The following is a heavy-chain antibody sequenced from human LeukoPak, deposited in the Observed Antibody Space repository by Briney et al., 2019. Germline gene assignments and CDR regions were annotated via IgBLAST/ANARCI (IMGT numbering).Heavy chain of an antibody. J-gene: IGHJ4*02. CDR3: DPHDSSSHF. CDR1: GFTFSIYA. CDR2: MSSDGSNK. Sequence: QPGGSLRLSCAVSGFTFSIYAMHWLRQAPGKGLEWVAFMSSDGSNKYYADSVKCRFTISRDNSKNTLYLQMNSLRDEDTAVYYCDPHDSSSHFWGRGTLVTVSS. V-gene: IGHV3-30-3*01. D-gene: IGHD6-6*01.